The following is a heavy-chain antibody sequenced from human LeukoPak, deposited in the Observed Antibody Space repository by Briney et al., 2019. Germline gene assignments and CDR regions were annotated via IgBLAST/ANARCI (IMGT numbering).Heavy chain of an antibody. J-gene: IGHJ4*02. D-gene: IGHD3-10*01. CDR3: ARALKIGYGSGSYRFDY. CDR2: INPSGGST. CDR1: GYTFTSYY. Sequence: GASVKVSCKASGYTFTSYYMHWVRQAPGQGLEWMGIINPSGGSTSYAQKFQGRVTMTRDMSTSTAYMELRSLRSDDTAVYYCARALKIGYGSGSYRFDYWGQGTLVTVSS. V-gene: IGHV1-46*01.